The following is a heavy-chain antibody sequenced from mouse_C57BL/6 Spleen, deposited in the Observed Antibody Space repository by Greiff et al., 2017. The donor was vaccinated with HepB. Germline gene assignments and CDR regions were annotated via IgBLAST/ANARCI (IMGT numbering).Heavy chain of an antibody. CDR2: IDPSDSYT. CDR3: ARWGTTVVAPYFDY. J-gene: IGHJ2*01. CDR1: GYTFTSYW. Sequence: VKLQQPGAELVKPGASVKLSCKASGYTFTSYWMQWVKQRPGQGLEWIGEIDPSDSYTNYNQKFKGKATLTVDTSSSTAYMQLSSLTSEDAAVYYCARWGTTVVAPYFDYWGQGTTLTVSS. V-gene: IGHV1-50*01. D-gene: IGHD1-1*01.